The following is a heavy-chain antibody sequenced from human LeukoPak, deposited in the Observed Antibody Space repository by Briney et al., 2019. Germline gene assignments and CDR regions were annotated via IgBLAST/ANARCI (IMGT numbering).Heavy chain of an antibody. D-gene: IGHD2-21*02. CDR3: ARGSDFNYLAS. V-gene: IGHV3-33*01. J-gene: IGHJ4*02. CDR1: GLTFSNDG. Sequence: GRSLRLSCAASGLTFSNDGMHWIRQARGEGLGWVAIIWSGGNNKHYTGSVKGRFTISRDNSKNTLYLQMNILRAEDTALYYWARGSDFNYLASGGEGTLVTVSS. CDR2: IWSGGNNK.